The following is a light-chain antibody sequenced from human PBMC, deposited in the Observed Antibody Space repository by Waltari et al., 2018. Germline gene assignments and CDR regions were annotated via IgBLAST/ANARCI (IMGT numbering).Light chain of an antibody. V-gene: IGLV2-14*03. CDR3: TSYTSTSTLVV. Sequence: QSALTQPASVSGSPGQSITISCSGSSSDVGGYNYVAWYQQRPGKAPKLMIYDVTIRPAGVSNRFSGSKSGYTASLTISGLQADDEADYYCTSYTSTSTLVVFGGGTKLTVL. J-gene: IGLJ2*01. CDR2: DVT. CDR1: SSDVGGYNY.